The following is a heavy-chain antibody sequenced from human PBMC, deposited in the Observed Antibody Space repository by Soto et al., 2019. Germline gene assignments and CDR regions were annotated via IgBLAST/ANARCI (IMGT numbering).Heavy chain of an antibody. CDR2: ISSSSSYT. J-gene: IGHJ6*02. Sequence: GGSLRLSCAASGFTFSDYYMSWIRQAPGKGLEWVSYISSSSSYTNYADSVKGRFTISRDNAKNSLYLQMNSLRAEDTAVYYCARDHADPVTYYYYYGMDVWGQGTTVTVSS. D-gene: IGHD4-17*01. CDR1: GFTFSDYY. CDR3: ARDHADPVTYYYYYGMDV. V-gene: IGHV3-11*06.